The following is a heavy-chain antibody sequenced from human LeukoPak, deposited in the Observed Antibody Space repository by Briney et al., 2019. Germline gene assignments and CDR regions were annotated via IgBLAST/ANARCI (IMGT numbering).Heavy chain of an antibody. V-gene: IGHV3-43*02. J-gene: IGHJ4*02. CDR1: GFTFDDYA. CDR3: AKDPSHYYDSSGYYLDY. D-gene: IGHD3-22*01. Sequence: GGSLRLSCAASGFTFDDYAMHWVRQAPGKGLEWVSLISGDGGSTYYADSVKGRFTISRDNSKNSLYLQMTSLRTEDTALYYCAKDPSHYYDSSGYYLDYWGQGTLVTVSS. CDR2: ISGDGGST.